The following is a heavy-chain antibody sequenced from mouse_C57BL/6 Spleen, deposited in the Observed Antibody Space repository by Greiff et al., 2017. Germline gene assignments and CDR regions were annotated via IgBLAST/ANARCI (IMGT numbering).Heavy chain of an antibody. Sequence: EVKLVESGGGLVKPGGSLKLSCAASGFTFSDYGMHWVRQAPEKGLEWVAYISSGSSTIYYADTVKGRFTISRDNAKNTLFLQMTSLKSEDTAIYNCANFYFDYWGQGTTLTVSS. J-gene: IGHJ2*01. CDR1: GFTFSDYG. CDR3: ANFYFDY. CDR2: ISSGSSTI. V-gene: IGHV5-17*01.